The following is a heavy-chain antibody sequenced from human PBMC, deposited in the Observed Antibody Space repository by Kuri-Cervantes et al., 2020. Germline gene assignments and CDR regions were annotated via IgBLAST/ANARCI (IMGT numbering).Heavy chain of an antibody. CDR2: INHSGST. CDR3: ARSRLRNRSCSSPSCLASGFFDV. J-gene: IGHJ6*04. D-gene: IGHD2-2*01. Sequence: ETLSLTCAVYGGSFSGYYWSWIRQPPGKGLEWIGEINHSGSTNYNPSLKSRVTISVDTSKKQFSLKLTSVTAADTAVYYCARSRLRNRSCSSPSCLASGFFDVWGKGTTVTVSS. V-gene: IGHV4-34*01. CDR1: GGSFSGYY.